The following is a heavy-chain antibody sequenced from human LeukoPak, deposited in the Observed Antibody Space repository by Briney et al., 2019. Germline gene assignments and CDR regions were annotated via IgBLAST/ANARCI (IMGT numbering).Heavy chain of an antibody. V-gene: IGHV4-34*01. D-gene: IGHD2-21*01. J-gene: IGHJ4*02. CDR3: ARAPSGGDFDY. CDR2: INHSGST. CDR1: GGSFSGYY. Sequence: SETLSLTCAVYGGSFSGYYWSWIRQPPGKGLEWIGEINHSGSTNYNPSLKSRVTISVDTSKNQFSLKLSSVTAADTAVYYCARAPSGGDFDYWGQGTLVTVSS.